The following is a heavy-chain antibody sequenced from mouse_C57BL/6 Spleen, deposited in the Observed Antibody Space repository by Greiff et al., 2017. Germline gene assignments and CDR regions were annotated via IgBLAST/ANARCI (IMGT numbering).Heavy chain of an antibody. V-gene: IGHV1-81*01. Sequence: QVQLQPSGAALARPGASVPLSCKASGSTFTSYGISWVKQSTGPGLEWVGEIYPRSGNTYYHEKFKGKATLTAAKSSSTAYMELRSLTSEDSAVYFCARAGTYAMDYGGQGTSVTVSS. CDR1: GSTFTSYG. CDR3: ARAGTYAMDY. J-gene: IGHJ4*01. D-gene: IGHD4-1*01. CDR2: IYPRSGNT.